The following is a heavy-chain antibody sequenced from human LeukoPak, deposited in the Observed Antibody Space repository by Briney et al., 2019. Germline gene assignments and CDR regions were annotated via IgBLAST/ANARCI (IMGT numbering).Heavy chain of an antibody. CDR3: ARVEMAKGVTFDY. V-gene: IGHV4-39*07. CDR1: GGSISGSSYY. J-gene: IGHJ4*02. CDR2: IYYSGST. D-gene: IGHD5-24*01. Sequence: SETLSLTCTVSGGSISGSSYYWGWIRQPPGKGLEWIGSIYYSGSTYYNPSLKSRVTISVDTSKNQFSLKLSSVTAADTAVYYCARVEMAKGVTFDYWGQGTLVTVSS.